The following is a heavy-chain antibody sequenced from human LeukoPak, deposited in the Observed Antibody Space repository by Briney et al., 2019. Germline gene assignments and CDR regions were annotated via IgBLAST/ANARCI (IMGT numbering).Heavy chain of an antibody. Sequence: GGSLRLSCATSGFTFNTYAMSWVRQAPGKGLEWVSAISDGGLSTYYADSVKGRFTISRDNAENTLYLQMNSLRAEDTAVYYCARPQDSAIVNWFDPWGQGTLVTVSS. CDR2: ISDGGLST. CDR1: GFTFNTYA. V-gene: IGHV3-23*01. D-gene: IGHD5-18*01. CDR3: ARPQDSAIVNWFDP. J-gene: IGHJ5*02.